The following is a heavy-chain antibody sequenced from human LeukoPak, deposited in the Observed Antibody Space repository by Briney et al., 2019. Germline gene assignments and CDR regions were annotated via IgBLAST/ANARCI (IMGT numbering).Heavy chain of an antibody. V-gene: IGHV1-46*01. D-gene: IGHD2-2*01. Sequence: GASVKVSCKASGYTFTSYYMHWVRQAPGQGLEWMGIINPSGGSTSYAQKFQGRVTMTRDTSTSTVYMELSSLRPEDTAVYYCARDVVGNIVVVPAAPGVAFDIWGQGTMVTVSS. J-gene: IGHJ3*02. CDR3: ARDVVGNIVVVPAAPGVAFDI. CDR2: INPSGGST. CDR1: GYTFTSYY.